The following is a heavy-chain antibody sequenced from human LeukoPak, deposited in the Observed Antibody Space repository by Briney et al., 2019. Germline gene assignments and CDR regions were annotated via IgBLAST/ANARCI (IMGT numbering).Heavy chain of an antibody. Sequence: KPSETLSLTCTVSGGSISSYYWSWIRQPPGKGLEWIGYIYHTGRTSYNPSLKSRVTISVDRSKNQFSLKLNSVTAADTAVYYCARGYGDNSGAFDIWGQGTMVTVSS. CDR3: ARGYGDNSGAFDI. D-gene: IGHD4-23*01. CDR2: IYHTGRT. J-gene: IGHJ3*02. CDR1: GGSISSYY. V-gene: IGHV4-59*12.